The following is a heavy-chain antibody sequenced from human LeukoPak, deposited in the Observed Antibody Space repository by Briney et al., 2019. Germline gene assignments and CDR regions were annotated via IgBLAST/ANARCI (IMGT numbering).Heavy chain of an antibody. Sequence: GESLKISCKGSGYSFTSYWIGWGRQMPGKGLEWMGVIYPGDSDTRYSPSFQGEVTISADKSISTAYLQWSSLKASDTAMYYCARSHTTGWFPSDYWGQGTLVTVSS. J-gene: IGHJ4*02. D-gene: IGHD6-19*01. V-gene: IGHV5-51*01. CDR2: IYPGDSDT. CDR1: GYSFTSYW. CDR3: ARSHTTGWFPSDY.